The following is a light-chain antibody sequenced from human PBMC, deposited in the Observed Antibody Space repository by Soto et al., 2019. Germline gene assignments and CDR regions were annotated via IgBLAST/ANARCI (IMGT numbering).Light chain of an antibody. Sequence: AIRMTQSPSSFSASTGDRVTITCRASQGISSYLAWYQQKPGKAPKLLIYAASTLQSGVPSRFRGSGSGTDFTLTISCLQSEDFETHYCQQYYSYPQTLGQGTKVDIK. V-gene: IGKV1-8*01. J-gene: IGKJ1*01. CDR1: QGISSY. CDR2: AAS. CDR3: QQYYSYPQT.